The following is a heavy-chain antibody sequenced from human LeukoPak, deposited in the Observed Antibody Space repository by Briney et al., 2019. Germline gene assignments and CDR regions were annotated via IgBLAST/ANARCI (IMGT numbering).Heavy chain of an antibody. Sequence: PGGSLRLSCAASGFTVSSNYMSWVSQAPGKGLGWVSVIYIGVSTYSAASAKARFTTCRANSKNPLYLQTNSLRAEDTAVYYCARDMGYKWGIDYWGQGTLVTVSS. CDR1: GFTVSSNY. V-gene: IGHV3-53*01. D-gene: IGHD1-20*01. CDR2: IYIGVST. J-gene: IGHJ4*02. CDR3: ARDMGYKWGIDY.